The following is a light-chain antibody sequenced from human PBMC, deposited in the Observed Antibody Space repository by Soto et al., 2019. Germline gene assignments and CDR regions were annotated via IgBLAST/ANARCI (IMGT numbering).Light chain of an antibody. J-gene: IGLJ1*01. CDR2: GVN. V-gene: IGLV2-14*01. Sequence: QPVLTQPASVSGSPGQSITISCSGTISDFIVYNYVSWYQQHPGKAPKLMLYGVNKRPSGVSNRFSGSKSGDTASLTISGLQAEDEADYYCSSHTLSSALQVFGTGTKLTVL. CDR3: SSHTLSSALQV. CDR1: ISDFIVYNY.